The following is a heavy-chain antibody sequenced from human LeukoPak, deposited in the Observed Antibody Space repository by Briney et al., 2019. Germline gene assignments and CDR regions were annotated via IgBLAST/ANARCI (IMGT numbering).Heavy chain of an antibody. J-gene: IGHJ4*02. CDR1: GFTFSGFA. V-gene: IGHV3-23*01. CDR2: IGSDSKT. D-gene: IGHD3-10*01. CDR3: ARSAYNYGSPDYFNH. Sequence: GGSLRLSCAASGFTFSGFAMTWVRQAPGKGLEWVSSIGSDSKTHYSESVKGRFAISRDNSKSTLFLQMNSLRADDTAVYYCARSAYNYGSPDYFNHWGQGTLVTVSS.